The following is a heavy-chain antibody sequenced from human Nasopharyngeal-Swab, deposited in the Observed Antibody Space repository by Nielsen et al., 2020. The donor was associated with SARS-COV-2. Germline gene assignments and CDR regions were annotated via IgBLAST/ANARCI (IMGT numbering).Heavy chain of an antibody. D-gene: IGHD3-3*01. CDR3: ARGDYDFWSGYPRYFDY. Sequence: WIRQPPGKGLEWVAVIWYDGSNKYYADSVKGRFTISRDNSENTLYLQMNSLRAEDTAVYYCARGDYDFWSGYPRYFDYWGQGTLVTVSS. J-gene: IGHJ4*02. CDR2: IWYDGSNK. V-gene: IGHV3-33*01.